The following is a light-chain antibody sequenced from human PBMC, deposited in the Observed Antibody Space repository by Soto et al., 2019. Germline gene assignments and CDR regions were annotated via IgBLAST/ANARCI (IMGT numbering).Light chain of an antibody. V-gene: IGKV2-28*01. J-gene: IGKJ2*01. CDR2: LGS. Sequence: DVVMSQSPLSLPVTPGETASISCRSSQSLLHSNGNTYLDWYLQKPGQSPQLLIYLGSNRASGVPDRFSGRGTEAYYALKISRVEAEDVGVYYCIQGLQTPYTFGQGTKLEVK. CDR3: IQGLQTPYT. CDR1: QSLLHSNGNTY.